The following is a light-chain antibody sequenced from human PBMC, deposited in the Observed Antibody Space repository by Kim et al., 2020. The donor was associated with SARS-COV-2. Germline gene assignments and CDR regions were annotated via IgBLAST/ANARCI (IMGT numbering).Light chain of an antibody. Sequence: EIVLTQSPGTLSLSPGETATLSCRASQSVSYNYLAWYQQRPGQTPRLLIFGGDTRPIGIPDKFSGSGSGTDFTLTISRLEPEDFAVYYCQQYGSSPLTFGGGTKVDIK. CDR1: QSVSYNY. J-gene: IGKJ4*01. CDR2: GGD. V-gene: IGKV3-20*01. CDR3: QQYGSSPLT.